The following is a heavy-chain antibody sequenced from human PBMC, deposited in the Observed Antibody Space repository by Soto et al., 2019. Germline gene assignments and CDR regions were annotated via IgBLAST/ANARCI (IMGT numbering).Heavy chain of an antibody. CDR1: GGSISSSSYY. J-gene: IGHJ5*02. CDR2: IYYSGST. Sequence: KPSETLSLTCTVSGGSISSSSYYWGWIRQPPGKGLEWIGSIYYSGSTYYNPSLKSRVTISVDTSKNQFSLKLSSVTAADTAVYYCARRGRYGSGSYYPRTTERYNWFDPWGQGTLVTVSS. D-gene: IGHD3-10*01. V-gene: IGHV4-39*01. CDR3: ARRGRYGSGSYYPRTTERYNWFDP.